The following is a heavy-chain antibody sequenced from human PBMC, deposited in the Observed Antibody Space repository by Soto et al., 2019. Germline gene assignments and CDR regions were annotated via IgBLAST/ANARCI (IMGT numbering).Heavy chain of an antibody. V-gene: IGHV1-3*01. CDR2: INVDNGDT. Sequence: ASVKVSCKASGYSFRSYGIQWVRQAPGQSLEWMGWINVDNGDTKYSQNFQDRVTIIRDTSANTVYMELSSLRTEDTAVYYCARVGLKYLRWFDPWGQGSLVTVSS. CDR3: ARVGLKYLRWFDP. J-gene: IGHJ5*02. D-gene: IGHD6-6*01. CDR1: GYSFRSYG.